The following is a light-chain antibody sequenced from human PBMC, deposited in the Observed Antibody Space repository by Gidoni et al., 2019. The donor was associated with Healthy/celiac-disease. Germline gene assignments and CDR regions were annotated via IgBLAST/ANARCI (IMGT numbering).Light chain of an antibody. CDR1: QGISSY. CDR3: QQYYSYPLT. J-gene: IGKJ3*01. Sequence: ILMTHSPSSFSASTGDRVTITCRASQGISSYLAWYQQKPGKAPKLRIYAASTLKSGVPSRFSGSGSGTDFTLTISCLQSEDCATYYCQQYYSYPLTFXHXTKVDIK. V-gene: IGKV1-8*01. CDR2: AAS.